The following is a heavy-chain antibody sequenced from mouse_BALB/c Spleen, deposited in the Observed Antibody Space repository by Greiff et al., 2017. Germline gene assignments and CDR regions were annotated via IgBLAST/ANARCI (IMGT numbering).Heavy chain of an antibody. Sequence: EVQGVESGGGLVQPGGSLKLSCAASGFTFSSYTMSWVRQTPEKRLEWVAYISNGGGSTYYPDTVKGRFTISRDNAKNTLYLQMSSLKSEDTAMYYCARIIYYAMDYWGQGTSVTVSS. J-gene: IGHJ4*01. CDR3: ARIIYYAMDY. D-gene: IGHD2-4*01. V-gene: IGHV5-12-2*01. CDR1: GFTFSSYT. CDR2: ISNGGGST.